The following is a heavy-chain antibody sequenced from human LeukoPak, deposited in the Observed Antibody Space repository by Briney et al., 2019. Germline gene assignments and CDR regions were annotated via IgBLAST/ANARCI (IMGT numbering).Heavy chain of an antibody. CDR3: ARDSLFSGFDY. D-gene: IGHD3-16*01. CDR1: GGSISSYY. V-gene: IGHV4-59*01. CDR2: IYYSGST. Sequence: SETLSLTCTVSGGSISSYYWSWIRQPPGKGLEWIGYIYYSGSTNYNPSLKSRVTTSVDTSKNQFSLKLSSVTAADTAVYYCARDSLFSGFDYWGQGTLVTVSS. J-gene: IGHJ4*02.